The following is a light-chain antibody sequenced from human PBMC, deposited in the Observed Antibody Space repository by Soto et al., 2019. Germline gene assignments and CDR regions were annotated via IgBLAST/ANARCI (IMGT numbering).Light chain of an antibody. V-gene: IGLV2-14*01. Sequence: QSALTQPASVSGSPGQSITISCTGTSSDVGGYNYVSWYQHHPGKAPKLMIYEVSNRPSGVSNRFSGSKSVNTASLTISGLQAEDEADYYCSSYTSSSTRVFGGGTKVTFL. J-gene: IGLJ3*02. CDR1: SSDVGGYNY. CDR2: EVS. CDR3: SSYTSSSTRV.